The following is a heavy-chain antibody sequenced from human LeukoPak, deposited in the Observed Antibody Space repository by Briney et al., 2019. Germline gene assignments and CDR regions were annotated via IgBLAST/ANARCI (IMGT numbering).Heavy chain of an antibody. Sequence: GGSLRLSCAASGFTFSRYGLSWVRQAPGKGLEWVSVISGSGGSTYHADSVKGRFSISRDNSRNTLYLQMNSLRAEDTAIYYCVKDHYDSSGYANWLDLWGQGTLVTVSS. D-gene: IGHD3-22*01. V-gene: IGHV3-23*01. CDR2: ISGSGGST. J-gene: IGHJ5*02. CDR3: VKDHYDSSGYANWLDL. CDR1: GFTFSRYG.